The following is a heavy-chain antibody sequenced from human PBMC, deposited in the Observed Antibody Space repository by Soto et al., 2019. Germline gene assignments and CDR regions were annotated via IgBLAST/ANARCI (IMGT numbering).Heavy chain of an antibody. CDR3: ARSVAVPGAHIDY. Sequence: SETLSLTCSVSGGSISGSYRSWIRQSPGKGLEWLGYVYYTGSTNYSPSLRSRVSISVDTSKNEFSLRLSSVTAADTAVYFCARSVAVPGAHIDYWGQGTQVTVSS. CDR1: GGSISGSY. CDR2: VYYTGST. J-gene: IGHJ4*02. D-gene: IGHD6-19*01. V-gene: IGHV4-59*01.